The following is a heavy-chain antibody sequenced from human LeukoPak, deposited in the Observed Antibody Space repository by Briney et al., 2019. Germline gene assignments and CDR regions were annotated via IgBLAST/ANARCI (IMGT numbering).Heavy chain of an antibody. D-gene: IGHD3-3*01. CDR1: SYSISRGYY. Sequence: SETLSLTCTVSSYSISRGYYWGWIRQSPEKGLEWIGNIYHSGSTSYNPSLKSRVTISLDMSKNQFSLKLSSVTAADTAVYYCVREGPIRFLEQIDYWGQGTLVTVSS. V-gene: IGHV4-38-2*02. CDR3: VREGPIRFLEQIDY. CDR2: IYHSGST. J-gene: IGHJ4*02.